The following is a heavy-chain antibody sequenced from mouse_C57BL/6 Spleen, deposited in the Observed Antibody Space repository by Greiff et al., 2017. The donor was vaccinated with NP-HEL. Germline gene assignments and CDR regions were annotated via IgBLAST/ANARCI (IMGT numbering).Heavy chain of an antibody. CDR2: IDPEAGDT. CDR1: GFNITDYY. V-gene: IGHV14-1*01. CDR3: TGPYYGSSYVY. Sequence: VQLQQSGAELVRPGASVKLSCTASGFNITDYYMHWVKQRPEQGLEWIGRIDPEAGDTEYAPKFQGKATMTADTSSNTAYLQLSSLTSEDTAVYYCTGPYYGSSYVYWGQGTTLTVSS. D-gene: IGHD1-1*01. J-gene: IGHJ2*01.